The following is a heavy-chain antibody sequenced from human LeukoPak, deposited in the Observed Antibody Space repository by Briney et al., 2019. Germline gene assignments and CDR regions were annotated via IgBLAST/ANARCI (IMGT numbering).Heavy chain of an antibody. CDR1: GFTFDDYA. Sequence: PGGSLRLSCAASGFTFDDYAMHWVRQAPGKGLEWVSGISWNSGSIGYADSVKGRFTISRDNAKNSLYLQMNSLRAEDTALYYCAKVGYSYSHYYYMDVWGKGTTVTVSS. V-gene: IGHV3-9*01. D-gene: IGHD5-18*01. J-gene: IGHJ6*03. CDR3: AKVGYSYSHYYYMDV. CDR2: ISWNSGSI.